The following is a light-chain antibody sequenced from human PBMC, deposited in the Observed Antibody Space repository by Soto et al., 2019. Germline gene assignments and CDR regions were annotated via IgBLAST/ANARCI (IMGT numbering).Light chain of an antibody. CDR3: QQYGSSPIT. V-gene: IGKV3-15*01. Sequence: EIVMTQSPATLSVSPGERATLSCRSSQSVNNNLAWYQQKPGQAPRLLIYDASTRATGIPARFSGSGSGTEFTLTISRLEPEDFAVYYCQQYGSSPITFGQGTRLEIK. CDR1: QSVNNN. J-gene: IGKJ5*01. CDR2: DAS.